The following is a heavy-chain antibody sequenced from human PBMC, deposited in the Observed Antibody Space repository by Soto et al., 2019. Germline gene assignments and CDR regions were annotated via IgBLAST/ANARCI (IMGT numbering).Heavy chain of an antibody. CDR1: GFNFDDYG. D-gene: IGHD5-12*01. J-gene: IGHJ4*02. Sequence: GGSLRLSCTASGFNFDDYGMAWVRQFPGKGLEWVSGVNWNGGNSGYADSVKGRFTISRDNIKNTLYLHMNSLRAGDTAFYYCVRALSGHDHFFDSWGLGTLVTVSS. V-gene: IGHV3-20*04. CDR3: VRALSGHDHFFDS. CDR2: VNWNGGNS.